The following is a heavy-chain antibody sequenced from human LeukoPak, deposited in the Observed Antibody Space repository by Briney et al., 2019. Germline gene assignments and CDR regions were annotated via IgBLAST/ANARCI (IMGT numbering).Heavy chain of an antibody. D-gene: IGHD2-15*01. CDR2: INHSGST. Sequence: PSETLSLTCAVYGGSFRGYYWSWIRQPPGKGLEWIGEINHSGSTNYNPSLKSRVTISVDTSKNQFSLKLSSVTAADTAVYYCARDIVVVVAATRERGMDVWGQGTTVTVSS. J-gene: IGHJ6*02. CDR1: GGSFRGYY. CDR3: ARDIVVVVAATRERGMDV. V-gene: IGHV4-34*01.